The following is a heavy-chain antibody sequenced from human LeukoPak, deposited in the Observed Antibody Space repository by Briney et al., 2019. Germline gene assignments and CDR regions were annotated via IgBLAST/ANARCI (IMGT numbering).Heavy chain of an antibody. CDR3: TRVGIWSGYYVNYFDY. Sequence: GGSLRLSCAASGFTFSIYAMSWVRQAPGKGLEWVGFIRSKAYGGTTEYAASVKGRFTISRDDSKSIAYLQMNSLKTEDTAVYYCTRVGIWSGYYVNYFDYWGQGTLVTVSS. D-gene: IGHD3-3*01. J-gene: IGHJ4*02. V-gene: IGHV3-49*04. CDR2: IRSKAYGGTT. CDR1: GFTFSIYA.